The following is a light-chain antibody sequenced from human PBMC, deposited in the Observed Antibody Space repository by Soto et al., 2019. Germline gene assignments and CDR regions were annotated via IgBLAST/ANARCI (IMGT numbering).Light chain of an antibody. CDR1: QSVSSN. V-gene: IGKV3-15*01. CDR3: QQYNNWPAIT. J-gene: IGKJ5*01. Sequence: EIVMTQSPATLSVSPGERATLSCRASQSVSSNLAWYQQKPGQAPRLLIYGASTRATGIPARFSGSGSGTEFTLTISXLXSEDFAVYYCQQYNNWPAITFGQGTRLEIK. CDR2: GAS.